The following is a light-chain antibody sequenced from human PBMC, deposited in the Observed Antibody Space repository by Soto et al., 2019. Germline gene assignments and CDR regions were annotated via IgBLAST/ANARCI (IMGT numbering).Light chain of an antibody. J-gene: IGKJ1*01. CDR1: QTISSC. CDR2: KAS. Sequence: IQMTQSPSTLSGSVGDRVTISCRASQTISSCLAWYQQKPGKAPNLLIYKASTLKSGVPSRFSGSGSGTEFTLTISSLQPDDFATYYCQHYNSYSEAFGQGTKVDI. V-gene: IGKV1-5*03. CDR3: QHYNSYSEA.